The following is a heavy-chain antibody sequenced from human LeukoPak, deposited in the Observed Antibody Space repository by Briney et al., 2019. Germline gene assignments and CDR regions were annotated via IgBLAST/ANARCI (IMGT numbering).Heavy chain of an antibody. CDR3: TTDYCSSTSCLDY. J-gene: IGHJ4*02. CDR2: IKSKTDGGTT. D-gene: IGHD2-2*01. CDR1: GFTFSNAW. Sequence: GGSLRLSCAASGFTFSNAWMSWVRQAPGKGLEWVGRIKSKTDGGTTDYAAPVKGRFTISRDDSKNTLYLQMNSLKTEGTAVYYCTTDYCSSTSCLDYWGQGTLVTVSS. V-gene: IGHV3-15*01.